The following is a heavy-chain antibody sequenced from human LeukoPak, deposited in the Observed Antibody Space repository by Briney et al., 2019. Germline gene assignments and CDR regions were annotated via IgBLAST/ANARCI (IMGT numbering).Heavy chain of an antibody. J-gene: IGHJ3*02. CDR1: GYTFTGYY. V-gene: IGHV1-2*02. D-gene: IGHD6-6*01. Sequence: ASVKVSCKASGYTFTGYYMHWVRQAPGQGLEWMGWINPNSGGTNYAQKFQGRVTMTRDTSISTAHMELSRLRSDDTAVYYCARTLAKARFFDIWGQGTMVTVSS. CDR3: ARTLAKARFFDI. CDR2: INPNSGGT.